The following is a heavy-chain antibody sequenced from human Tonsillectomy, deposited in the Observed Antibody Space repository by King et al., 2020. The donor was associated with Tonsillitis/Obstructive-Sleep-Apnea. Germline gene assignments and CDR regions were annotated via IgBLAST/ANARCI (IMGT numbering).Heavy chain of an antibody. Sequence: VQLVESGGGLVQPGRSLRLSCTASGFTFGDYAMSWVRQAPGKGLEWVGFIRSNAYGGTIEYAASVKGRFTISRDDSKSIAYLQMNILKTEDTAVYYCEVGGCSSTSCYHFDYWGQGTLVTVSS. V-gene: IGHV3-49*04. CDR1: GFTFGDYA. CDR2: IRSNAYGGTI. D-gene: IGHD2-2*01. J-gene: IGHJ4*02. CDR3: EVGGCSSTSCYHFDY.